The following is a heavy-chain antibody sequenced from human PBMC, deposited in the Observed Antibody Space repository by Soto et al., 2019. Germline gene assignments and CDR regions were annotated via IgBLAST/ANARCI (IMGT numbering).Heavy chain of an antibody. CDR3: AHSRMHIHYFYNGMDV. J-gene: IGHJ6*02. CDR2: IFWDDDQ. CDR1: GFSLNSNGVG. V-gene: IGHV2-5*02. Sequence: QITLKESGPTLVKPTQTLTLTCTFSGFSLNSNGVGVAWIRQSPGKALEWLAVIFWDDDQRYSPSLEGRLTITKDTSKNQVALTLANVGPVDAGTYFCAHSRMHIHYFYNGMDVWGQGTTVTVS.